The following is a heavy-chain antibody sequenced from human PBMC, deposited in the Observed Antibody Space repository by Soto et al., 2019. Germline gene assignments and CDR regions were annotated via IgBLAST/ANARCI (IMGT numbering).Heavy chain of an antibody. J-gene: IGHJ6*03. CDR2: INHSGST. CDR3: ARAGRYCSGGSCYRHYYYYYMDV. Sequence: QVQLQQWGAGLLKPSETLSLTCAVYGGSFSGYYWSWIRQPPGKGLEWIGEINHSGSTNYNPSLKSRVTISVDTSKNQFSLKLSSVTAADTAVYYCARAGRYCSGGSCYRHYYYYYMDVWGKGTTVTVSS. D-gene: IGHD2-15*01. CDR1: GGSFSGYY. V-gene: IGHV4-34*01.